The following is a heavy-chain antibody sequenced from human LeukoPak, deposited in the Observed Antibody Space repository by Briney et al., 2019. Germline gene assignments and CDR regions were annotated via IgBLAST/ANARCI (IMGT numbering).Heavy chain of an antibody. CDR1: RYSFTSHV. J-gene: IGHJ4*02. D-gene: IGHD3-22*01. CDR2: IGGGSGRT. CDR3: ARGYFYDSSGYYFDS. Sequence: ASVKVSCKASRYSFTSHVIHWLRQAPGQRFEWMGWIGGGSGRTNYSQTFQDRVTITRDTSATTSYMEMRSLRYEDTAIFYCARGYFYDSSGYYFDSWGQGTLVTVSS. V-gene: IGHV1-3*01.